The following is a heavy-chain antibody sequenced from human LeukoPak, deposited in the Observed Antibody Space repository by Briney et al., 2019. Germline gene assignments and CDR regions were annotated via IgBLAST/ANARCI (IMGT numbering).Heavy chain of an antibody. CDR1: SFTFTDHF. D-gene: IGHD2-2*01. CDR2: TRNKGHNYTT. J-gene: IGHJ4*02. V-gene: IGHV3-72*01. CDR3: VRDEGRPGDY. Sequence: GGSLRLSCAAYSFTFTDHFLDCVRQAPGKGLEWVGRTRNKGHNYTTDYAASVKGRFTISRHGSKKLMYLQMNSLTTDDMAVYNCVRDEGRPGDYWGQGTLVTVSS.